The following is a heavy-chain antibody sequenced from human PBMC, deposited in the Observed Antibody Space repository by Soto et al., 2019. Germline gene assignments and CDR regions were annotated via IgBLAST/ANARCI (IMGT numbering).Heavy chain of an antibody. CDR2: IYYSGST. J-gene: IGHJ6*02. CDR1: GGSISSSRYY. Sequence: SETLSLTCTVSGGSISSSRYYWGWIRQPPGKGLEWIGSIYYSGSTYYNPSLKSRVTISVDTSKNQFSLKLSSVTAADTAVYYCARHDCSGGSCYSAGFFYYYYGMDVWGQGTTVT. D-gene: IGHD2-15*01. V-gene: IGHV4-39*01. CDR3: ARHDCSGGSCYSAGFFYYYYGMDV.